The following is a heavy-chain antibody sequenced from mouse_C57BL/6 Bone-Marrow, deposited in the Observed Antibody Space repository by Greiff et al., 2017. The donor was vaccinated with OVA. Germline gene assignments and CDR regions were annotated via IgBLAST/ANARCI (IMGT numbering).Heavy chain of an antibody. J-gene: IGHJ3*01. V-gene: IGHV1-82*01. CDR2: IYPGDGDT. D-gene: IGHD1-1*01. CDR1: GYAFSSSW. Sequence: QVQLQQSGPELVKPGASVKISCKASGYAFSSSWMNWVKQRPGKGLEWIGRIYPGDGDTNYNGKFKGKATLTADKSSSTAYMQLSSLTSEDSAVYFCARSEVYYYGSSRAWFAYWGQGTLVTVSA. CDR3: ARSEVYYYGSSRAWFAY.